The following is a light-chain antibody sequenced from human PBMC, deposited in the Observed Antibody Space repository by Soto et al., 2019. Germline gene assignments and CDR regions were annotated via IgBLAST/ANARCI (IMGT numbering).Light chain of an antibody. Sequence: IVMTQSPATLSVSPGERATLSCRASQAISDNLAWYQHKPGQPPRLLIYDASTRATGIPARFSGGGSGTEFTLTINRVEPEDFAVYFCQQYAGSPPWTFGQGTKVDIK. CDR1: QAISDN. V-gene: IGKV3-15*01. CDR2: DAS. CDR3: QQYAGSPPWT. J-gene: IGKJ1*01.